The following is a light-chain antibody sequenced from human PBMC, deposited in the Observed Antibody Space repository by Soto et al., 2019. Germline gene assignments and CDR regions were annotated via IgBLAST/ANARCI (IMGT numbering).Light chain of an antibody. V-gene: IGKV4-1*01. CDR2: WAS. CDR1: QNVLYSSNNKNY. Sequence: DIVMTQSPDSLAVSLGERATINCKSSQNVLYSSNNKNYLAWYQHKPGQPPKLLIHWASTRESGVPDRFSGSGSGTDFTLTISSLQAEDVAVYTCQQYYSTPWTFGQGTKMEIK. CDR3: QQYYSTPWT. J-gene: IGKJ1*01.